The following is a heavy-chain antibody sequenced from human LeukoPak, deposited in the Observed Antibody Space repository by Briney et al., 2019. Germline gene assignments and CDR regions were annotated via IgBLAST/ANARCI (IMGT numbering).Heavy chain of an antibody. CDR1: GDSISNYY. D-gene: IGHD3-22*01. CDR3: ARGPRPYDSSGYYYY. Sequence: SETLSLTCTVSGDSISNYYWTWIWQPPGKGLEWIGYIYYTGSTNHNPSLKSRVTISVDTSKNQFSLKLTSVTAADTAVYYCARGPRPYDSSGYYYYWGQGTLVTVSS. V-gene: IGHV4-59*01. J-gene: IGHJ4*02. CDR2: IYYTGST.